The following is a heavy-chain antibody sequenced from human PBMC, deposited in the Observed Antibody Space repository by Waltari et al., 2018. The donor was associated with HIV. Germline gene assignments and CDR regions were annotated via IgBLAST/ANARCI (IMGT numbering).Heavy chain of an antibody. Sequence: QLQLQESGPGLVKPSETLSLTCTVSGGSIISNVYYWGWIRQPPGKGLEWIGSVYYSGSTYYNPSLSSRVTIAVDTSKNQFYLRLRSVTAADTAVYYCAPRDYGDYQFDYWGRGTLVTVSS. J-gene: IGHJ4*02. D-gene: IGHD4-17*01. V-gene: IGHV4-39*01. CDR1: GGSIISNVYY. CDR2: VYYSGST. CDR3: APRDYGDYQFDY.